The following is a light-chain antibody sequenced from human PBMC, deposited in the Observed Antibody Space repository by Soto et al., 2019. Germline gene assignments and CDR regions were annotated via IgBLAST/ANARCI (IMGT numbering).Light chain of an antibody. J-gene: IGLJ1*01. CDR2: DVN. CDR1: SSDVGGYNL. V-gene: IGLV2-14*01. CDR3: SSYKSSSTLPYV. Sequence: QSALTQPASVSGSPGQSITISCTGTSSDVGGYNLVSWYQQYADKAPNLMIFDVNTRPSGVSNRFSGSKSGNTASLTISGLQAEDEADYYCSSYKSSSTLPYVLGTGTKLTVL.